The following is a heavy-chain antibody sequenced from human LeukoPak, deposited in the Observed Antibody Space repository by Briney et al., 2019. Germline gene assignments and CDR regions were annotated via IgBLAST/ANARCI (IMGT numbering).Heavy chain of an antibody. J-gene: IGHJ6*02. V-gene: IGHV4-59*01. Sequence: SETLCLTCTASGFSFSSYYWSWLRQPPGKGLEWIGYIYYSGSNNYNTSFKSRVTISVDTSKNQFSLKLSSVTAADTAVYYCASGKGESYDDNYYYYYGMDVWGQGTTVTVSS. D-gene: IGHD3-3*01. CDR3: ASGKGESYDDNYYYYYGMDV. CDR2: IYYSGSN. CDR1: GFSFSSYY.